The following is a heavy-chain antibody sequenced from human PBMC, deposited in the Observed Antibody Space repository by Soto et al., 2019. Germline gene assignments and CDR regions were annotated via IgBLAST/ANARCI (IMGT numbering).Heavy chain of an antibody. D-gene: IGHD1-7*01. CDR1: GGIFHGYG. V-gene: IGHV3-33*01. J-gene: IGHJ4*02. Sequence: GGSLRLSCAVPGGIFHGYGMHWVRQAPDKGLEWVAIIRFDGSNEEYADSVKGRFTISRDNSKNTLYLQMNTLGAEDTAVYYCARDGIGGTVFRGYLDYWGQGTVVTVSS. CDR3: ARDGIGGTVFRGYLDY. CDR2: IRFDGSNE.